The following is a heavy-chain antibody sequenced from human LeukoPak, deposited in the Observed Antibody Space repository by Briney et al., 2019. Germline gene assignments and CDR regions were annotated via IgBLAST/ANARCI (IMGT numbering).Heavy chain of an antibody. CDR3: ARAATGPYYFDY. J-gene: IGHJ4*02. CDR1: GFTVSSNY. CDR2: IYSGGST. V-gene: IGHV3-53*01. Sequence: GGSLRLSCAASGFTVSSNYMSWVRQAPGKGLEWVSVIYSGGSTYYADSVKGRFTISRDNSKNTLYLQMNSLRAEDTAVYYCARAATGPYYFDYWGQGTLVTVSS. D-gene: IGHD6-13*01.